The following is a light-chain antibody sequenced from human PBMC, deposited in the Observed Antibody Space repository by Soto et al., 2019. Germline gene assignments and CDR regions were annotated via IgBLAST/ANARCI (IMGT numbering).Light chain of an antibody. CDR1: SSDVGGYKY. J-gene: IGLJ1*01. V-gene: IGLV2-14*01. Sequence: LTQPASVSGSPGQSIAISCTGTSSDVGGYKYVSWYQQHPGKAPKLLIYDVSNRPSGVSDRFSGSKSGNTASLTISGLQSEDEADYYCSSYTSSSSYVFGTGTKVTVL. CDR3: SSYTSSSSYV. CDR2: DVS.